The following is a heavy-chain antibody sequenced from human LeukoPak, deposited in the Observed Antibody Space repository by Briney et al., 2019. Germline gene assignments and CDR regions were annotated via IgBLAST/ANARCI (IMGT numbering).Heavy chain of an antibody. CDR2: IYYSGST. D-gene: IGHD3-3*01. Sequence: SETLSLTCTVSGGSISSYYWSWIRQPPGKGLEWIGYIYYSGSTNYNPSLKSRVTISVDTSKNQFSLKLSSVTAADTAVYYCARAGADFWSGYSDYWGQGTLVTVSS. CDR3: ARAGADFWSGYSDY. J-gene: IGHJ4*02. CDR1: GGSISSYY. V-gene: IGHV4-59*01.